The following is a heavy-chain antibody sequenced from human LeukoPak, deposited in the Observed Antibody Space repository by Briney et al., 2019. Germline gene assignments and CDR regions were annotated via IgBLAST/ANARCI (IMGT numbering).Heavy chain of an antibody. CDR3: AKRPNHIVATGWFDP. CDR1: GFTFSSYA. V-gene: IGHV3-23*01. J-gene: IGHJ5*02. D-gene: IGHD5-12*01. Sequence: PGGSLRLSCAASGFTFSSYAMSWVRQAPGKGLEGVSAISGSGGSTYYADSVKGRFTISRDNSKNTLYLQMNSLRAEDTAVYYCAKRPNHIVATGWFDPWGQGTLVTVSS. CDR2: ISGSGGST.